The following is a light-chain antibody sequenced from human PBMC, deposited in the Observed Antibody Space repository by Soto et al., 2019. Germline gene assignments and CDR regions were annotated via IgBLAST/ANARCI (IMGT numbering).Light chain of an antibody. Sequence: DIQMTQSPSTLSASVGDRVTITCRASRSISTWLAWYQQKPGKAPKLLIYDASSLENGVPSRFSGSGSGTEFTLTISCLQPADFATYYCQHYSSYDLLTFGGGTKVESK. J-gene: IGKJ4*01. CDR3: QHYSSYDLLT. CDR1: RSISTW. CDR2: DAS. V-gene: IGKV1-5*01.